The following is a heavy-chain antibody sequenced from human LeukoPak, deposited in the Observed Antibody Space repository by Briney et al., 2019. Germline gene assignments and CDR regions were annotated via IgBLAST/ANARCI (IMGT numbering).Heavy chain of an antibody. CDR2: IPYDGSNK. D-gene: IGHD6-13*01. CDR3: VRGAYSSSWLNFDY. J-gene: IGHJ4*02. CDR1: GFTFSSYA. V-gene: IGHV3-30*04. Sequence: GRTLRLSCAASGFTFSSYAMHWVRQAPGKGLEWVALIPYDGSNKYNADSVKGRFTVSRDNSKNTLHLQMNSLRAEDTAVYYCVRGAYSSSWLNFDYWGQGTLVTVSS.